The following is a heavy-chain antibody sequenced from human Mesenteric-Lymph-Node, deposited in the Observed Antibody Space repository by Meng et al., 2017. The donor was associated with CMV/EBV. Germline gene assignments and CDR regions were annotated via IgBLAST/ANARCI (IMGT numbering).Heavy chain of an antibody. CDR3: ARGGGYYDSSGYYYGLYSYYYGMDV. Sequence: SETLSLTCSVSGGSINSTGYYWGWIRQPPGRGLEWIGSIYYSGNTYYNLSLKSRVTISVDKSRNQVSLRVSSVTAADTAVYYCARGGGYYDSSGYYYGLYSYYYGMDVWGQGTTVTVSS. J-gene: IGHJ6*02. CDR2: IYYSGNT. D-gene: IGHD3-22*01. V-gene: IGHV4-39*07. CDR1: GGSINSTGYY.